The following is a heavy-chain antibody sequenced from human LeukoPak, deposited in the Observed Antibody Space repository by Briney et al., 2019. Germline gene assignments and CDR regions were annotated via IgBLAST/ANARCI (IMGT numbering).Heavy chain of an antibody. V-gene: IGHV4-39*07. D-gene: IGHD3-9*01. CDR3: ARDLGYFDKNWFDP. J-gene: IGHJ5*02. CDR2: MYYRGST. CDR1: GASISSTDYY. Sequence: PSETLSLTCTVSGASISSTDYYWGWIRQPPGKGLEWIGSMYYRGSTYYNPSLKSRVTISVDTSENQLSLKLSSVTAADTAVYYCARDLGYFDKNWFDPWGQGTLVTVSS.